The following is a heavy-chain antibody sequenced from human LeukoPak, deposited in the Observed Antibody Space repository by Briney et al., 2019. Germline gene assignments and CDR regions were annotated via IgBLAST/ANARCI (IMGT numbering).Heavy chain of an antibody. CDR2: IYAGDSDT. J-gene: IGHJ5*02. CDR3: ARLVTVAGTSGWFDP. V-gene: IGHV5-51*01. D-gene: IGHD6-19*01. CDR1: GYSFTSYW. Sequence: GESLKISCKASGYSFTSYWIAWVRQMPGKGLECMGIIYAGDSDTRYSPSFQGQVTISADKSISTAYLQWSSLKASDTAMYYCARLVTVAGTSGWFDPWGQGTLVTVSS.